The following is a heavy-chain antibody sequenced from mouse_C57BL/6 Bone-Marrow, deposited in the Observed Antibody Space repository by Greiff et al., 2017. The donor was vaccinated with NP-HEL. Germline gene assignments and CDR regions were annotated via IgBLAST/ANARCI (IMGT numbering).Heavy chain of an antibody. Sequence: QVHVKQPGAELVMPGASVKLSCKASGYTFTSYWMHWVKQRPGQGLEWIGEIDPSDSYTNYNQKFKGKSTLTVDKSSSTAYMQLSSLTSEDSAVYYCAREGIYYYGSSYLPDYWGQGTSVTVSS. CDR2: IDPSDSYT. CDR3: AREGIYYYGSSYLPDY. V-gene: IGHV1-69*01. D-gene: IGHD1-1*01. J-gene: IGHJ4*01. CDR1: GYTFTSYW.